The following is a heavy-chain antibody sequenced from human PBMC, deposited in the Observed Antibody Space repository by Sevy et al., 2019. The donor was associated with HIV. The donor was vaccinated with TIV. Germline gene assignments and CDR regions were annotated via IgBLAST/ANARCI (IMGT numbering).Heavy chain of an antibody. CDR2: IFHSGST. D-gene: IGHD2-2*01. J-gene: IGHJ5*02. CDR1: GGSISSGAYS. Sequence: SETLSLTCAVSGGSISSGAYSWNWIRQPPGKGLEWIWYIFHSGSTYYNPSLKSRVTISVDGSKKQFSLKLNSVTAADTALYFCARSPPVVVVPGAPSWFDPWGQGTLVTVSS. V-gene: IGHV4-30-2*01. CDR3: ARSPPVVVVPGAPSWFDP.